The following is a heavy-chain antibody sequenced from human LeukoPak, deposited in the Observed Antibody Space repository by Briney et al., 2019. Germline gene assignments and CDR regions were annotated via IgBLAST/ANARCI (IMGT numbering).Heavy chain of an antibody. CDR3: AKVSSSSDDY. J-gene: IGHJ4*02. Sequence: PGGSLRLSCAASGFTFSSYDMHWVRQAPGKGLEWVALIHYDGYNKYYADSVKGRFTISRDNSKNTLYLQMNSLRGEDTAVYYCAKVSSSSDDYWGQGTLVTVSS. V-gene: IGHV3-30*02. CDR1: GFTFSSYD. CDR2: IHYDGYNK. D-gene: IGHD6-6*01.